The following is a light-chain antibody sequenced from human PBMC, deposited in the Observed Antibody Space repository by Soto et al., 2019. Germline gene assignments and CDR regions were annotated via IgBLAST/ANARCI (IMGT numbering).Light chain of an antibody. CDR2: GNS. V-gene: IGLV1-40*01. Sequence: QSALTQPPSVSGAPGQRVTISCTGSSSNIGAGYDVHWYRQLPGTAPKLLIYGNSNRPSGVPDRFSGSKSGTSASLAITGLQAEDEADYYCQSYDSSLSGYVFGTGTKVTVL. CDR3: QSYDSSLSGYV. J-gene: IGLJ1*01. CDR1: SSNIGAGYD.